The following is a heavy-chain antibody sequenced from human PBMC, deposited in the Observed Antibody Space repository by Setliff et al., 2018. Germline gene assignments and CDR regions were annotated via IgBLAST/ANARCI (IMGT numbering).Heavy chain of an antibody. V-gene: IGHV4-39*01. CDR1: GDSMNSGVYY. D-gene: IGHD1-1*01. CDR3: ARTGTYRYFDY. J-gene: IGHJ4*02. CDR2: IYSGGTT. Sequence: PSETLSLTCKVSGDSMNSGVYYWAWIRQPPGKGLEWFGRIYSGGTTYYNSSLKSRVTISVDTSKSQFSLRLNSVTAADTAVYYCARTGTYRYFDYWGRGTLGTVSS.